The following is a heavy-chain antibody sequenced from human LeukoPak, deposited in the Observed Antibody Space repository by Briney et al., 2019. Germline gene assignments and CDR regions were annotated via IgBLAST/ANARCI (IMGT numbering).Heavy chain of an antibody. J-gene: IGHJ4*02. CDR3: VRATYSSGWSLNYYFDY. D-gene: IGHD6-19*01. CDR1: GFTVSSNY. V-gene: IGHV3-53*01. CDR2: IYSGGTT. Sequence: GGSLRLSCAASGFTVSSNYMSWVRQAPGKGLEWVSVIYSGGTTYYADSVKGRFTISRDDSKNTLYLQMNSLRAEDTAVYYCVRATYSSGWSLNYYFDYWGQGTLVAVSS.